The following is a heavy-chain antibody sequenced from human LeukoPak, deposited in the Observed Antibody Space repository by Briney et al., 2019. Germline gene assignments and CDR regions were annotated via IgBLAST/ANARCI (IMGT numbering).Heavy chain of an antibody. J-gene: IGHJ3*01. CDR2: IAYDGSSK. Sequence: PGRSLRLSCVGSGFDFGTSAIHWVRQAPGKGLEWVAVIAYDGSSKYYADSVKGRFTISRDNSKSTMYLQLNSLTADDTAVFYCATSSGYDLGSAFDVWGQGTRVTVSS. D-gene: IGHD5-12*01. V-gene: IGHV3-30-3*01. CDR3: ATSSGYDLGSAFDV. CDR1: GFDFGTSA.